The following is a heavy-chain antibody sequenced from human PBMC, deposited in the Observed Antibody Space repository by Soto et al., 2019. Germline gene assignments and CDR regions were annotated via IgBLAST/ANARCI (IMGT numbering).Heavy chain of an antibody. CDR3: ARENDYVWGSYRLYYFDY. CDR2: IIPIFGTA. D-gene: IGHD3-16*02. V-gene: IGHV1-69*12. J-gene: IGHJ4*02. CDR1: GGTFSSYA. Sequence: QVQLVQSGAEVKKPGSSVKVSCKASGGTFSSYAISWVRQAPGQGLEWMGGIIPIFGTANYAQKFQGRVTITADEATSTAYMELSSLRAEDTAVYYCARENDYVWGSYRLYYFDYWGQGTLVTVSS.